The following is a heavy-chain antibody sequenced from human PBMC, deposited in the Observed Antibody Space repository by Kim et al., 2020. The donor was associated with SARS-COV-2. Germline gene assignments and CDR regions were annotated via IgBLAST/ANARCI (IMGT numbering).Heavy chain of an antibody. D-gene: IGHD2-21*02. J-gene: IGHJ6*02. Sequence: GGSLRLSCAASGFTFSSYEMNWVRQAPGKGLEWVSYISSSGSTIYYADSVKGRFTISRDNAKNSLYLQMNSLRAEDTAVYYCANGGDSEDYYYYDGMDVWGQGTTVTVSS. CDR2: ISSSGSTI. CDR3: ANGGDSEDYYYYDGMDV. V-gene: IGHV3-48*03. CDR1: GFTFSSYE.